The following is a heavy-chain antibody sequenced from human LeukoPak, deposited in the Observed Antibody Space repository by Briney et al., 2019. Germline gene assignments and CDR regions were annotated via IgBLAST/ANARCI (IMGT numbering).Heavy chain of an antibody. CDR2: IYYSGST. CDR1: GGSISLSSYY. CDR3: ARSYCSSTSCYAVGYFVP. J-gene: IGHJ5*02. V-gene: IGHV4-39*01. D-gene: IGHD2-2*01. Sequence: SETLSLTCTVSGGSISLSSYYWGWIRQPPGKGQEWIGSIYYSGSTYYNPSLKSRVTISVDTSKNQFSLKLSSVTAADTAVYYCARSYCSSTSCYAVGYFVPWGQGALVTVSS.